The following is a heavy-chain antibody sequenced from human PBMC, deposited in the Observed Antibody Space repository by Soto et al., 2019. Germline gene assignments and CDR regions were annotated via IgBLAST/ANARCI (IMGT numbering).Heavy chain of an antibody. V-gene: IGHV1-69*01. CDR1: GGTFSSYA. CDR2: IIPIFGTA. J-gene: IGHJ6*02. D-gene: IGHD4-17*01. Sequence: QVQLVQSGAEVKKPGSSVKVSCKASGGTFSSYAISWVRQAPGQGLDWMGGIIPIFGTANYAHKVQGRVKITADESTGTAYMELSSLRSEDKAVYYCARDPTVGEGVYGDYTDGMDVWGQGTTVTVSS. CDR3: ARDPTVGEGVYGDYTDGMDV.